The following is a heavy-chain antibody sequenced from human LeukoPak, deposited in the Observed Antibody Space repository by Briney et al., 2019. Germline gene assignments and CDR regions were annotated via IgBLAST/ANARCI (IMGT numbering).Heavy chain of an antibody. J-gene: IGHJ4*02. CDR3: ARQTSTWYGGQDF. D-gene: IGHD6-13*01. CDR2: INWNGGST. Sequence: PGGSLRLSCAASGFTFDDYAMSWVRQAPGKGLEWVSGINWNGGSTGYADSVKGRFTISRDHAKNSLYLQMNSLRAEDTALYYCARQTSTWYGGQDFWGQGTLVTVSS. V-gene: IGHV3-20*04. CDR1: GFTFDDYA.